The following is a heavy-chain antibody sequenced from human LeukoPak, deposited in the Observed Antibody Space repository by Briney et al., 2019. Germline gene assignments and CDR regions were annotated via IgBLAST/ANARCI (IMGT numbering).Heavy chain of an antibody. J-gene: IGHJ4*02. D-gene: IGHD1-26*01. CDR2: ITSSGSAV. V-gene: IGHV3-48*01. Sequence: PGGSLRLSCAASGFMFSRYSMNWVRQAPGKGLEWLSYITSSGSAVYYADPVRGRFTMSRDNVKKSLYLQMNSLRAEDTAVYYCASQWELHPVFWGQGTLVTVSS. CDR3: ASQWELHPVF. CDR1: GFMFSRYS.